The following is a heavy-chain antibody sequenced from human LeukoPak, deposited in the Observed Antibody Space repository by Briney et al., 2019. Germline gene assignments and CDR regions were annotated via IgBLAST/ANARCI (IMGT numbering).Heavy chain of an antibody. D-gene: IGHD3-3*01. CDR3: ARYSTYDFWSGYWFDP. J-gene: IGHJ5*02. V-gene: IGHV4-4*07. Sequence: SETLSLTCTVSGGSISSYYWSWIRKPAGKGLEWIGRIYTSGSTNYNPSLKSRVTMSVDTSKNQFSLKLSSVTAAGTAVYYCARYSTYDFWSGYWFDPWGQGTLVTVSS. CDR2: IYTSGST. CDR1: GGSISSYY.